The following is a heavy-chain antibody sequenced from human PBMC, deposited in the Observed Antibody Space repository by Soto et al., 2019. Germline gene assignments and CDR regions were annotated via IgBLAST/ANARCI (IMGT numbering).Heavy chain of an antibody. CDR2: ISYDGSNK. V-gene: IGHV3-30-3*01. CDR1: GFTFSSYA. Sequence: QVQLVESGGGVVQPGRSLRLSCAASGFTFSSYAMHWVRQAPGKGLEWVAVISYDGSNKYYADSVKGRFTISRDNYKNTLYLQMNSLRADDSAVYSCARERSSGYFDYWGQGTLVTVSS. D-gene: IGHD6-19*01. J-gene: IGHJ4*02. CDR3: ARERSSGYFDY.